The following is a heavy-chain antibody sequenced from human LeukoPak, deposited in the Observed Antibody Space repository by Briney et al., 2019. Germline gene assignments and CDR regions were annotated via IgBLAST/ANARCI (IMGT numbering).Heavy chain of an antibody. CDR3: ARGIYY. CDR1: GFAFSGHW. J-gene: IGHJ4*02. V-gene: IGHV3-7*05. Sequence: GGSLRLSCAASGFAFSGHWMNWVRQAPGKGLEWEANIKQDGSEKYYVDSVKGRFTISRDNAKNSLYLQMNSLRAEDTAVYYCARGIYYWGQGTLVTVSS. CDR2: IKQDGSEK. D-gene: IGHD2/OR15-2a*01.